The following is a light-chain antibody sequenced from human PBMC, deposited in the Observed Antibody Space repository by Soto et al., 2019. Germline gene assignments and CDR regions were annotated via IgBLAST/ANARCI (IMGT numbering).Light chain of an antibody. CDR3: QQYKP. Sequence: DIQMTQSPSSLSASVGDRVTITCRGSQGISSWLAWYQQKPGKAPRLLIYKASSLASGVPSRFSGSGSGTEFTLTISSLQPDDFATYYCQQYKPVGQGTKVDIK. CDR2: KAS. J-gene: IGKJ1*01. CDR1: QGISSW. V-gene: IGKV1-5*03.